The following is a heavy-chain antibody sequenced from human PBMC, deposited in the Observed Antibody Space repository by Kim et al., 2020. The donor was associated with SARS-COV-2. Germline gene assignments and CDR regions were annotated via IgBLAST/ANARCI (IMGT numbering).Heavy chain of an antibody. CDR2: IHNDGRIT. D-gene: IGHD3-22*01. V-gene: IGHV3-74*03. J-gene: IGHJ1*01. CDR3: VRDSDYGSSGYYGLFHH. CDR1: GFTFSNYF. Sequence: GGSLRLSCAASGFTFSNYFMHWVRQAPGKGLVWVARIHNDGRITAYVDSVKGRFTISRDNAKNTLYLQMNSLRPDDTAVYYCVRDSDYGSSGYYGLFHHGGQDALVTVST.